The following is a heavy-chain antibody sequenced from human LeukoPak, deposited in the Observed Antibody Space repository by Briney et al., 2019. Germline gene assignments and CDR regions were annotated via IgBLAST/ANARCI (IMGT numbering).Heavy chain of an antibody. V-gene: IGHV3-30*18. D-gene: IGHD2-21*02. J-gene: IGHJ4*02. CDR2: ISYDGNNK. Sequence: PGGSLRLSCAASGFSFSYYGMHWVRQAPGKGLEWVAVISYDGNNKHYADSVKGRFTISRDNSKNTVFLQMNSLRPEDTAVYYCAKASCGGDCYSDYWGQGTLVPVSS. CDR1: GFSFSYYG. CDR3: AKASCGGDCYSDY.